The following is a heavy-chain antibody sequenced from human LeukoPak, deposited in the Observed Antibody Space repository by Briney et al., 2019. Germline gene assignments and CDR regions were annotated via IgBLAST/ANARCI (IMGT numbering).Heavy chain of an antibody. CDR2: MSYDGSNK. J-gene: IGHJ4*02. CDR1: GFTFSSYA. V-gene: IGHV3-30-3*01. D-gene: IGHD1-1*01. CDR3: AKGRTTEIH. Sequence: GRSLRLSCAASGFTFSSYAMHWVRQAPGKGLEWVAVMSYDGSNKYYADSVKGRFTISRDNSKNTLYLQMNSLRAEDTAVYYCAKGRTTEIHWGQGTLVTVSS.